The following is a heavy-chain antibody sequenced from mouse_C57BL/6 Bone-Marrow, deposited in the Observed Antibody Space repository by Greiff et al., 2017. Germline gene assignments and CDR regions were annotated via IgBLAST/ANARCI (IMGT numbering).Heavy chain of an antibody. V-gene: IGHV1-55*01. D-gene: IGHD2-4*01. CDR3: ARCDYDMFAY. J-gene: IGHJ3*01. CDR1: GYTFTSYW. CDR2: IYPGSGST. Sequence: QVQLKQPGAELVKPGASVKMSCKASGYTFTSYWITWVKQRPGQGLEWIGDIYPGSGSTNYNEKFKSKATLTVDTSSSTAYMQLSSLTSADSAVYYCARCDYDMFAYWGQGTLVTVSA.